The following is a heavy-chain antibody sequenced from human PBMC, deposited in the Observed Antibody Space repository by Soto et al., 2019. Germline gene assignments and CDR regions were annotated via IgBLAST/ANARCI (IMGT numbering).Heavy chain of an antibody. CDR3: ARTDSFDP. CDR1: GYTFTSYA. V-gene: IGHV1-3*01. J-gene: IGHJ5*02. CDR2: INPGNDYT. Sequence: ASVKVSCKASGYTFTSYAIHWVRQAPGQRLEWMGWINPGNDYTKYSQKFQDRVTITRDTSANTAYMELSSLRSEDTALYYCARTDSFDPWGQGTLVTVS.